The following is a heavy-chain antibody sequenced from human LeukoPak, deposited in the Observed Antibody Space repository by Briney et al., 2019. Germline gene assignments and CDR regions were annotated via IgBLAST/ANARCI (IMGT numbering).Heavy chain of an antibody. V-gene: IGHV4-59*08. J-gene: IGHJ5*02. CDR3: ARHDVVLLGVDP. CDR2: IYYSGST. D-gene: IGHD3-16*01. CDR1: GGSISSYY. Sequence: SETLSLTCTVFGGSISSYYWSWIRQPPGKGLEWIGYIYYSGSTNYNPSLKSRVTISVDTSKNQFSLKLSSVTAADTAVYYCARHDVVLLGVDPWGQGTLVTVSS.